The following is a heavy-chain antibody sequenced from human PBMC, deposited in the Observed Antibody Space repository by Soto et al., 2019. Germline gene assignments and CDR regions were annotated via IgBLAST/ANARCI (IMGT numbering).Heavy chain of an antibody. CDR3: VVVPAARRIYYFDY. V-gene: IGHV3-23*01. D-gene: IGHD2-2*01. J-gene: IGHJ4*02. CDR1: GFTFSSYA. Sequence: EVQLLESGGGLVQPGGSLRLSCAASGFTFSSYAMSWVRQAPGKGLEWVSAISGSGGSTYYADSVKCRFTISRDNSKNTLYLQMNSLRAEDTAVYYCVVVPAARRIYYFDYWGQGTLVTVSS. CDR2: ISGSGGST.